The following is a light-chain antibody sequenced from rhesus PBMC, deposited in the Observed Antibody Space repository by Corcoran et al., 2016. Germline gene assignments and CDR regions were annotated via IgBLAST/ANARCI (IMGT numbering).Light chain of an antibody. Sequence: DIQMTQSPSSLSASVGDRVTITCRASQGINNYLSGYQQKPGKAPKTLIYYASSLETGVPSRFSGSRSGTDYTLTISSLQPEDIATYYCQQYNNSPWTFGQGTKVEIK. J-gene: IGKJ1*01. CDR3: QQYNNSPWT. V-gene: IGKV1-66*01. CDR2: YAS. CDR1: QGINNY.